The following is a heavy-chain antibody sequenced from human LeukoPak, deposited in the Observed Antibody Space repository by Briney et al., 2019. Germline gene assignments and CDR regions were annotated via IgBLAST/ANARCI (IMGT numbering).Heavy chain of an antibody. V-gene: IGHV3-48*03. D-gene: IGHD2-2*01. CDR3: ARGSAALYYFDF. CDR2: ITSSGTTI. Sequence: GGSLRLSCAASGFTFSNYEMNWVRQAPGKGLEWLSYITSSGTTIYYADSVKGRFTISRDNAKNSLYLQMNSLTAEDTAVYYCARGSAALYYFDFWGQGTLVTVSS. CDR1: GFTFSNYE. J-gene: IGHJ4*02.